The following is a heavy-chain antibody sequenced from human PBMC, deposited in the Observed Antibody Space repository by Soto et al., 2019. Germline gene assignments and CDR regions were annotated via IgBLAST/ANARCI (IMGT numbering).Heavy chain of an antibody. V-gene: IGHV1-18*01. Sequence: QIQLLQSGAEVKKPGASVKVTCKASGYTFRNFGISWVRQAPGQGLEWMGWISAYNANANYAQKFQGRLTMTADTSTSTTYMELRSLRSDDTAVYYCPRDNSYFDYWGQGTLVTVSS. CDR3: PRDNSYFDY. J-gene: IGHJ4*02. CDR1: GYTFRNFG. CDR2: ISAYNANA.